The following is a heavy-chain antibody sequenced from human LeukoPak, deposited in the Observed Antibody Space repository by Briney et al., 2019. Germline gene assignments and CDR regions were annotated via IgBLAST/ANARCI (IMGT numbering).Heavy chain of an antibody. V-gene: IGHV1-8*03. Sequence: ASLKVSCKASGYTFTNYDINWVRQATGQGLEWMGWMNPKSGNTGYAQKFQGRVTITRNTSITTAYMELSSLRSEDTAVYYCAREIAAAAPWGQGTLVTVSS. CDR3: AREIAAAAP. D-gene: IGHD6-13*01. CDR1: GYTFTNYD. J-gene: IGHJ5*02. CDR2: MNPKSGNT.